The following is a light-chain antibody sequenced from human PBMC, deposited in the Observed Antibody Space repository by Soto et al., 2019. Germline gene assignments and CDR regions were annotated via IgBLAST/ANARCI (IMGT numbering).Light chain of an antibody. V-gene: IGKV1-9*01. J-gene: IGKJ3*01. CDR1: QGIRSY. CDR2: AAS. Sequence: DIQLTQSPSFLSASVGDRVTITCRASQGIRSYLAWYQQKPWQAPKLLIYAASTLQSGVPSRFSGSGSGTEFTLTISSLQPEDFATYYCQQLDTYPPFTFGPGTKVDIK. CDR3: QQLDTYPPFT.